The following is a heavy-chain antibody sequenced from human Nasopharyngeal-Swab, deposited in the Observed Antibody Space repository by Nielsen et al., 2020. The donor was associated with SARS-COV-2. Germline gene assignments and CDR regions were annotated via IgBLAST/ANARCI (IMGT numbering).Heavy chain of an antibody. J-gene: IGHJ4*02. CDR3: ATERHYYDSSGYYSDY. V-gene: IGHV1-24*01. D-gene: IGHD3-22*01. CDR2: FDPEDGET. Sequence: SVKVSCKVSGYTLTELSMHWVRQAPGKGLEWMGGFDPEDGETLYAQKFQGRVTMTEDTSTDTAYMELSSLRSEDTAVYYCATERHYYDSSGYYSDYWGQGTLVTVSS. CDR1: GYTLTELS.